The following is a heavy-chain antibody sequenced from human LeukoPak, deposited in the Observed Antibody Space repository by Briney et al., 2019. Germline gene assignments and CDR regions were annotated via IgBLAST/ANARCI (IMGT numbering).Heavy chain of an antibody. CDR3: ARMGVVDAFDI. D-gene: IGHD3-3*01. CDR2: IKQDGGEK. CDR1: GFTFISYW. V-gene: IGHV3-7*01. J-gene: IGHJ3*02. Sequence: GGSLRLSCAASGFTFISYWMSGVRPAPGRGRERVANIKQDGGEKYYVDSVKGRFTISRDNAKNSLYLEMNSLRAKDTAVYYCARMGVVDAFDIWGQGTMVTVSS.